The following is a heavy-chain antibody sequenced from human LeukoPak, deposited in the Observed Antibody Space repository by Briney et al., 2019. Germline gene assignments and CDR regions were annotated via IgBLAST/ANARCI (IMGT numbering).Heavy chain of an antibody. CDR3: ANAYGDDYFDY. J-gene: IGHJ4*02. CDR1: GFTFSSYS. Sequence: GGSLRLSCAASGFTFSSYSMNWVRQAPGKGLEWVSYISSSSSTIYYADSVKGRFTISRDNAKNSLYLQMNSLRAEDTAVYYCANAYGDDYFDYWGQGTLVTVSS. V-gene: IGHV3-48*04. D-gene: IGHD4-17*01. CDR2: ISSSSSTI.